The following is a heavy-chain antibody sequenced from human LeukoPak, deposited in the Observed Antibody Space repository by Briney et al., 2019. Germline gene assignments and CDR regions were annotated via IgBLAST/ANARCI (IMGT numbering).Heavy chain of an antibody. V-gene: IGHV3-33*01. J-gene: IGHJ4*01. CDR3: ARDAQRGFDYSNSLRY. D-gene: IGHD4-11*01. CDR1: GFTFSHYG. CDR2: IWSDASNQ. Sequence: PGRSLRLSCTTSGFTFSHYGMHWVRQAPGKGLERVAVIWSDASNQYYADSVKGRFTISRDDSQKTVYLQMNSLRPEDTAVYYCARDAQRGFDYSNSLRYWGHGALVTV.